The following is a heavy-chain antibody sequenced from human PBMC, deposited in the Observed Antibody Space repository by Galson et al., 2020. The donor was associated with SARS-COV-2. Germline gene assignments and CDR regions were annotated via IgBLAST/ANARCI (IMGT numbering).Heavy chain of an antibody. CDR2: IFYSGTT. Sequence: SETLSLTCTVSGGSISPYYWSWLRQTPEKGLEWIGYIFYSGTTDYRPSLKSRVTISLDTSKNQFSLKLNSVTAADTAVYYCAKHSVDYITTNCRTNFDYWGQGALVTVSS. V-gene: IGHV4-59*08. J-gene: IGHJ4*02. CDR3: AKHSVDYITTNCRTNFDY. CDR1: GGSISPYY. D-gene: IGHD1-1*01.